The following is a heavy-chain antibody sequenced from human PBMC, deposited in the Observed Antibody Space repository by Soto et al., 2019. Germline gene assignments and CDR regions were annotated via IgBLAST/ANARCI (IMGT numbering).Heavy chain of an antibody. V-gene: IGHV4-59*01. Sequence: SETLSLTCTVSGGSISSYYWSWIRQPPGKGLEWIGYIYYSGSTNYNPSLKSRVTISVDTSKNQFSLKLSSVTAADTAVYYCARVVYYGHFDYWGQGTLVTVSS. CDR2: IYYSGST. CDR3: ARVVYYGHFDY. J-gene: IGHJ4*02. CDR1: GGSISSYY. D-gene: IGHD1-26*01.